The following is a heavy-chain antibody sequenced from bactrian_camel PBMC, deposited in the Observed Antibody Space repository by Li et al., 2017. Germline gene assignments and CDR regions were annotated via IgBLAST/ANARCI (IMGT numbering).Heavy chain of an antibody. CDR2: LRRDGTI. J-gene: IGHJ6*01. D-gene: IGHD4*01. CDR3: GRTRTPYYDDLDLCVVGRTDFGD. Sequence: VQLVESGGGSVQAGGSLKLSCAGSAYITEQCGMGWYRQAAGKEVNLVSLRRDGTIIYADSVKGRFTISQDVTKNTLYLQMNNLRPEDTAIYFCGRTRTPYYDDLDLCVVGRTDFGDFGQGTQVTVS. V-gene: IGHV3S53*01. CDR1: AYITEQC.